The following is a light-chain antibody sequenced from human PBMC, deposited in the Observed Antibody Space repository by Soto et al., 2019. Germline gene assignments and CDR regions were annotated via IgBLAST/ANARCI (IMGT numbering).Light chain of an antibody. Sequence: QSALTQPASVSGSPGQSITLSCTGTTSDLGGYNYVSWYQQHPGKAPKLMIYDVINRPSGVSDRFSGSKSANTASLTISGLQAEDDADYYCSSYTSSSTLVVFGGGTKVTVL. CDR3: SSYTSSSTLVV. V-gene: IGLV2-14*01. J-gene: IGLJ2*01. CDR1: TSDLGGYNY. CDR2: DVI.